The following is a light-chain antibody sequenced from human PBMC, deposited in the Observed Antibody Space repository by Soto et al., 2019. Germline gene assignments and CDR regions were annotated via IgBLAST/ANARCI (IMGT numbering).Light chain of an antibody. J-gene: IGLJ2*01. Sequence: QSALTQSPSASGTPGQRVTISCSGSSSNIGSNTVNWYQQLPGTAPKLLIYNNDQRPSGVPDRFSGSKSGTSASLAISGLQSADEADYYCAAWDDSLSGRVFGGGTKLTVL. CDR1: SSNIGSNT. V-gene: IGLV1-44*01. CDR2: NND. CDR3: AAWDDSLSGRV.